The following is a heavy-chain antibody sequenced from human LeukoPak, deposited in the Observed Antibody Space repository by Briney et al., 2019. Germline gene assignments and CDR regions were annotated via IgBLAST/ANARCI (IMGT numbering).Heavy chain of an antibody. CDR2: ISYNGSNK. J-gene: IGHJ4*02. Sequence: QPGGSLRLSCAASGFTFNNYHMHWVRQAPGKGLEWVAVISYNGSNKYYADSVKGRFTISRDNSKNSLYLQMNSLRAEDTAVYYCASGLQAPDYWGQGTLVSVSS. CDR3: ASGLQAPDY. V-gene: IGHV3-30*03. D-gene: IGHD4-11*01. CDR1: GFTFNNYH.